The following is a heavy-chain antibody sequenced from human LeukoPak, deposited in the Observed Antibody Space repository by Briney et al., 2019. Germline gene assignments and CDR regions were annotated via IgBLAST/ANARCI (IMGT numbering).Heavy chain of an antibody. CDR2: ITASGTAM. Sequence: GGSLRLSCAASGFTVSSNYMSWVRQAPGKGLEWVSHITASGTAMFYADSVKGRFTISRDNAKNSLYLQMNSLRDEDTAVYYCASSGSYRFDYWGQGTLVTVSS. D-gene: IGHD1-26*01. CDR3: ASSGSYRFDY. J-gene: IGHJ4*02. V-gene: IGHV3-48*02. CDR1: GFTVSSNY.